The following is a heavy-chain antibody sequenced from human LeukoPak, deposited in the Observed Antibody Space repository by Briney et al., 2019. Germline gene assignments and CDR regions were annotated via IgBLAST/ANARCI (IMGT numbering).Heavy chain of an antibody. CDR2: IHNDGST. D-gene: IGHD3-3*02. CDR1: GFIVSNTY. CDR3: ASLALDY. V-gene: IGHV3-53*01. J-gene: IGHJ4*02. Sequence: PGGSLRLSCAASGFIVSNTYMTWVRQAPGKGLEWVSVIHNDGSTYYADSVKGRFTISRDNSKNMLFLRMNSLRVEDTAVYFCASLALDYWGQGTLVSVSS.